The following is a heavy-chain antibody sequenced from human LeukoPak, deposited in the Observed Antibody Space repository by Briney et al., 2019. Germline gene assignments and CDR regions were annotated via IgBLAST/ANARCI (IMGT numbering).Heavy chain of an antibody. D-gene: IGHD6-6*01. CDR2: IVRSDGPI. V-gene: IGHV3-48*03. Sequence: PGGSLRLSCTASGFPFSTFTMNWVRQAPGKGLEWLSFIVRSDGPIYYADSVKGRFTISRDNAKNSLYLQMNTLTVEDTAVYYCASETGSTTSAEFEFWGQGTLVTVSS. CDR3: ASETGSTTSAEFEF. CDR1: GFPFSTFT. J-gene: IGHJ4*02.